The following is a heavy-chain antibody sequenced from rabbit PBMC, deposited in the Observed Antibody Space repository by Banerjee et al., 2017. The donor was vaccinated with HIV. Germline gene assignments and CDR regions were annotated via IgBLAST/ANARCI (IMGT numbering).Heavy chain of an antibody. D-gene: IGHD4-1*01. V-gene: IGHV1S45*01. CDR1: GFDFSGNA. CDR3: ARDLAGVIGWNFNL. J-gene: IGHJ4*01. Sequence: QEQLEESGGDLVKPEGSLTLTCTASGFDFSGNAMCWVRQAPGKGPEWIACINTSSGNTVYARWAKGRFTISKTSSTTVTLQMTSLTAADTATYFCARDLAGVIGWNFNLWGQGTLVTVS. CDR2: INTSSGNT.